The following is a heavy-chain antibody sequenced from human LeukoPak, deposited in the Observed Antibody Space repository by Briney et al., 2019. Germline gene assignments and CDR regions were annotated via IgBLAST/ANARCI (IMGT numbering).Heavy chain of an antibody. Sequence: KPSETLSLTCTVSGDSIRSSSYYWGWIRQPPGKGLEWIGSVYYSGTTYYNPSLESRVTISVDTSKNQFSLKLNSVTAADTAVYFCARPSGSYYYFDYWGQGTLVTVSS. V-gene: IGHV4-39*01. CDR1: GDSIRSSSYY. J-gene: IGHJ4*02. D-gene: IGHD3-10*01. CDR3: ARPSGSYYYFDY. CDR2: VYYSGTT.